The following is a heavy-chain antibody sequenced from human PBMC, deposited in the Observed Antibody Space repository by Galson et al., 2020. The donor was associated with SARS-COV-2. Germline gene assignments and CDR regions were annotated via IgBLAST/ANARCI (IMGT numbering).Heavy chain of an antibody. CDR3: ARDPAPLYGDNYYYGMDV. CDR1: DVPMTSYY. D-gene: IGHD4-17*01. Sequence: ETSETLSLTCSVSDVPMTSYYWSWSRQPPGKGLEWIGYISSSGSTNYNPSLRSRVTILVALSKNQFSLKLSSVTAADTAGYYCARDPAPLYGDNYYYGMDVWGRGTTVTVSS. V-gene: IGHV4-59*01. CDR2: ISSSGST. J-gene: IGHJ6*02.